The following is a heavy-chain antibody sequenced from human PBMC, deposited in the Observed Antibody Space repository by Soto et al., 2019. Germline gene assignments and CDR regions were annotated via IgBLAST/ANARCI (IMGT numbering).Heavy chain of an antibody. Sequence: GGSLRLSCAISGFSVSSNYLSWVRQAPGKGLEWVSVHYSGGSTYYADSVQGRFTISRDKSNNTLYLQMRRVRAEDTAVYFCARHRHPRGTVGATSPLDPWGQGTQVTVSS. CDR3: ARHRHPRGTVGATSPLDP. V-gene: IGHV3-53*01. CDR2: HYSGGST. J-gene: IGHJ5*02. D-gene: IGHD1-26*01. CDR1: GFSVSSNY.